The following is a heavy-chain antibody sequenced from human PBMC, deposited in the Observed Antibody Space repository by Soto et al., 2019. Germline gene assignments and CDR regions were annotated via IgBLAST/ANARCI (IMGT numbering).Heavy chain of an antibody. Sequence: GGSLRLSCAISGFSVSSNYLSWVRQAPGKGLEWVSVHYSGGSTYYADSVQGRFTISRDKSNNTLYLQMRRVRAEDTAVYFCARHRHPRGTVGATSPLDPWGQGTQVTVSS. CDR3: ARHRHPRGTVGATSPLDP. V-gene: IGHV3-53*01. CDR2: HYSGGST. J-gene: IGHJ5*02. D-gene: IGHD1-26*01. CDR1: GFSVSSNY.